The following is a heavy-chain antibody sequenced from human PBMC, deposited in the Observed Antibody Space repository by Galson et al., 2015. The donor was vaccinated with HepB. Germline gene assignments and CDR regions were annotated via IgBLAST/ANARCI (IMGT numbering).Heavy chain of an antibody. CDR1: GYTFTNYA. Sequence: SVKVSCKASGYTFTNYAIHWVRQAPAQSLEWMGWINAGNGHIRYSQKFQGRLTFTTDTSATTAYMELSSLKSEDTAVYFCVRNRADITTPMFFHPWGQGTPFTVSS. CDR2: INAGNGHI. V-gene: IGHV1-3*01. CDR3: VRNRADITTPMFFHP. D-gene: IGHD3-10*02. J-gene: IGHJ5*02.